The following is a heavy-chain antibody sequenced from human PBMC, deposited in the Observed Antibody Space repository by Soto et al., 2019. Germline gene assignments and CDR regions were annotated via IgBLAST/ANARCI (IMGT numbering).Heavy chain of an antibody. D-gene: IGHD3-10*01. CDR1: GFSLSTSGMC. CDR3: ARGLSTSYYYGSGSSYYFDY. V-gene: IGHV2-70*01. Sequence: GSGPTLVNPTQTLTLTCTFSGFSLSTSGMCVSWIRQPPGKALEWLALIDWDDDKYYSTSLKTRLTISKDTSKNQVVLTMTNMDPVDTATYYCARGLSTSYYYGSGSSYYFDYWGQGTLVTVSS. CDR2: IDWDDDK. J-gene: IGHJ4*02.